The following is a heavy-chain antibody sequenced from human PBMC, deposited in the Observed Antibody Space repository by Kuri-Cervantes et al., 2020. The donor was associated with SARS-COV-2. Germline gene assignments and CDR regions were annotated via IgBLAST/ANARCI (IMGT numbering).Heavy chain of an antibody. CDR1: GYSISSGYY. D-gene: IGHD3-9*01. J-gene: IGHJ6*03. CDR2: IYHSGST. CDR3: ARDRSGYEYYDFLNYMDV. V-gene: IGHV4-38-2*02. Sequence: SETLSLTCTVSGYSISSGYYWGWIRQPPGKGLEWIGSIYHSGSTYYNPSLKSRVTISVGTSKNQFSLKLSSVTAADTAVYYCARDRSGYEYYDFLNYMDVWGKGTTVTVSS.